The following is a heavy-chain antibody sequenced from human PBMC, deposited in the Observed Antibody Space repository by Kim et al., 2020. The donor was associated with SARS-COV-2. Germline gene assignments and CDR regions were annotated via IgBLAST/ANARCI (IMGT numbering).Heavy chain of an antibody. CDR2: ISAYNGNT. CDR3: ARAGDYDFWSGYYTGGGYGMDV. V-gene: IGHV1-18*04. CDR1: GYTFTSYG. D-gene: IGHD3-3*01. Sequence: ASVKVSCKASGYTFTSYGISWVRQAPGQGLEWMGWISAYNGNTNYAQKLQGRVTMTTDTSTSTAYMELRSLRSDDTAVYYCARAGDYDFWSGYYTGGGYGMDVWGQGTTVTVSS. J-gene: IGHJ6*02.